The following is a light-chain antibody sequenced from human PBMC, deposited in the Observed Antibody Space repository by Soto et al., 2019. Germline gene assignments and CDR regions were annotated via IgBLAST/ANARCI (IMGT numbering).Light chain of an antibody. J-gene: IGKJ1*01. CDR1: QIVTTN. V-gene: IGKV3-15*01. CDR2: GAS. CDR3: QQYGSSGT. Sequence: EIVMTQTQATLSVSPGDRATFSCRASQIVTTNVAWYQQTPGQATRLLIYGASTRAAGIPTRFSGSGSGTYFTLTISRLEPEDFAVYYCQQYGSSGTFGQGTKVDIK.